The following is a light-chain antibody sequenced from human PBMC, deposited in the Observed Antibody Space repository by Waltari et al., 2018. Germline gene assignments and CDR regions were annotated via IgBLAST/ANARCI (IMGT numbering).Light chain of an antibody. CDR2: EVS. CDR3: SSHTSTVPHV. CDR1: SNDVGGYGY. J-gene: IGLJ1*01. V-gene: IGLV2-14*03. Sequence: QSALTQPASVSGSPGQSITISCTGTSNDVGGYGYVSWYQQYPGRAPKLIIYEVSYRPSGIPTLFSGSKSGNTASLTISGLQADDEADYYCSSHTSTVPHVFGTGTRVTV.